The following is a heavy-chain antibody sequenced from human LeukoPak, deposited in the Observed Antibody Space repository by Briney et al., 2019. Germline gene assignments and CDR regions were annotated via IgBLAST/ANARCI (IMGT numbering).Heavy chain of an antibody. V-gene: IGHV3-23*01. CDR1: GFTLSNYG. D-gene: IGHD3-10*01. Sequence: PGGSLRLSCAVSGFTLSNYGMSWVRQAPGKGLEWVAGLSGSGGGTNYADSVQGRFTISRDNPKNTLYLQMNSLRAEDTAVYFCAKRGVVIRVFLVGFHKEAYYFDSWGQGALVTVSS. CDR3: AKRGVVIRVFLVGFHKEAYYFDS. J-gene: IGHJ4*02. CDR2: LSGSGGGT.